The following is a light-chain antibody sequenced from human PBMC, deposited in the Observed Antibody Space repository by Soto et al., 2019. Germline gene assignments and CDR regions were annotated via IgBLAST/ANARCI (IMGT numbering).Light chain of an antibody. CDR2: GAS. V-gene: IGKV3-20*01. J-gene: IGKJ1*01. Sequence: EIVLTQSPGTLSLSPGERATLSCRASQSVSSSYLAWYQQKPGQAPRLLIYGASGRATGIPDRFSGMGSGTDFTLTISRLEPEDFAVYYCQQYGSSPTWTFGQGTKVEIK. CDR3: QQYGSSPTWT. CDR1: QSVSSSY.